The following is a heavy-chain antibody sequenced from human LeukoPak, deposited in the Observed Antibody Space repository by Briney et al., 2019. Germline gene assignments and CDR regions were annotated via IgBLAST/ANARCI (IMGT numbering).Heavy chain of an antibody. CDR3: AREGLMTTVRNNWFDP. V-gene: IGHV1-3*03. J-gene: IGHJ5*02. CDR1: GYTFTSYA. D-gene: IGHD4-17*01. Sequence: ASVKVSCTASGYTFTSYAMHWVRQAPGQRLEWMGWINAGNGNTKYSQEFQGRVTITRDTSASTAYMELSSLRSEDMAVYYCAREGLMTTVRNNWFDPWGQGTLVTVSS. CDR2: INAGNGNT.